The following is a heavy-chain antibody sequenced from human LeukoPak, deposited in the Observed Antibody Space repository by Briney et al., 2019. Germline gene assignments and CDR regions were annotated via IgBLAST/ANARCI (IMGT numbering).Heavy chain of an antibody. J-gene: IGHJ6*03. CDR1: GYIFIDYE. CDR3: ARGRYMDV. CDR2: MNPKSGDT. Sequence: ASVKVSCKTSGYIFIDYEISWVRQAPGQGLEWMGWMNPKSGDTGYEQKSQGRITITRDSSTSTVYMELSSLRSEDTALYYCARGRYMDVWGKGTTVTVSS. V-gene: IGHV1-8*02.